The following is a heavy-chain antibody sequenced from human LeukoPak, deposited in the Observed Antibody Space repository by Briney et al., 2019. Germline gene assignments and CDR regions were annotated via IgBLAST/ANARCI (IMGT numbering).Heavy chain of an antibody. Sequence: SETLSLTCTVSGVSISNNYYYWAWIRQPPGKGLEMIGYVHYTGSTFYNSSLKSRVTISADTSQNQFSLSLTSVTAADTAVYYCATLGLLRGAGFNLATHFDFWGQGTLVTVSS. J-gene: IGHJ4*02. V-gene: IGHV4-39*01. CDR2: VHYTGST. CDR1: GVSISNNYYY. CDR3: ATLGLLRGAGFNLATHFDF. D-gene: IGHD1-26*01.